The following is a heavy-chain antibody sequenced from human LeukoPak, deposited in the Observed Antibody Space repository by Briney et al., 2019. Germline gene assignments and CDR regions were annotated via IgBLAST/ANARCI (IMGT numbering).Heavy chain of an antibody. CDR2: ISWGGGSI. D-gene: IGHD2-2*01. CDR3: AKGSCSTATCYSHYDY. J-gene: IGHJ4*02. Sequence: VGSLRLSCAASGFTFNDYTMHRVRQAPGKGLEWVSLISWGGGSIYYADSVKGRFTISRDNSKNSLYLQMNSLRTEDTALYYCAKGSCSTATCYSHYDYWGQGTLVTVSS. CDR1: GFTFNDYT. V-gene: IGHV3-43*01.